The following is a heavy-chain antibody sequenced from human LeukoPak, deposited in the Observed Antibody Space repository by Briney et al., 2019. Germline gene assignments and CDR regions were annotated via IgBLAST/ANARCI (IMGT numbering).Heavy chain of an antibody. CDR1: GYTFTSYD. J-gene: IGHJ3*02. CDR3: ARKWLQEGRAFDI. V-gene: IGHV1-8*03. D-gene: IGHD5-24*01. Sequence: ASVKVSCKASGYTFTSYDINWVRQATGQGLEWMGWMNPNSGNTGYAQKFQGRVTITRNTSISTAYMELSSLRSEDTAVYYCARKWLQEGRAFDIWGQGTMVTVSS. CDR2: MNPNSGNT.